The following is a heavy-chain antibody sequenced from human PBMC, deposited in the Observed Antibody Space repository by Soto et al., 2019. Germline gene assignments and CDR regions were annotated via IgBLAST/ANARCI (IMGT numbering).Heavy chain of an antibody. CDR2: IIPIFGTA. J-gene: IGHJ2*01. CDR1: GGTFSSYT. Sequence: QVQLVQSGAEVKKPGSSVTVSCKASGGTFSSYTISWVRQAPGQGLEWMGGIIPIFGTANYAQKFQGRVTITADESTGTAYMELSSLRSEETAVYYCARGNHRWLQLWYFDLWGRGTLVTVSS. D-gene: IGHD5-12*01. V-gene: IGHV1-69*12. CDR3: ARGNHRWLQLWYFDL.